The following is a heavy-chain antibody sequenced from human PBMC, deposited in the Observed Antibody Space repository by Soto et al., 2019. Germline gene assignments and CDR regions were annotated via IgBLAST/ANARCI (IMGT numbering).Heavy chain of an antibody. V-gene: IGHV1-18*01. J-gene: IGHJ6*02. CDR2: INTHNGNT. Sequence: QVQLEQSAPEVKKPGASVKVSCKASGYTFTTYGISWVRQAPGQGLEWMGWINTHNGNTNYAQNLQGRDLMTANPSTSTAYKAPRSMRSDDTAVYYCTRKGSAPYYNSGMHAWGQGTTVTVSS. CDR1: GYTFTTYG. CDR3: TRKGSAPYYNSGMHA. D-gene: IGHD3-10*01.